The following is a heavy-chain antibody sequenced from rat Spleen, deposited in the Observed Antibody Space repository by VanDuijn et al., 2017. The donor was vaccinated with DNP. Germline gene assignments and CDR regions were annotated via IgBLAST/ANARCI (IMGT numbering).Heavy chain of an antibody. Sequence: EVQLVDSGGGLVQPGRSLKLSCAASGFTFSDYNMAWVRQAPTKGLEWVAYISYDGGSTYHGDSVKDRFTISRDNAKSSLYLQMDSLRSEDTATYYCSRGAAIYFDYWGQGVMVTVSS. CDR3: SRGAAIYFDY. J-gene: IGHJ2*01. D-gene: IGHD1-2*01. V-gene: IGHV5-20*01. CDR1: GFTFSDYN. CDR2: ISYDGGST.